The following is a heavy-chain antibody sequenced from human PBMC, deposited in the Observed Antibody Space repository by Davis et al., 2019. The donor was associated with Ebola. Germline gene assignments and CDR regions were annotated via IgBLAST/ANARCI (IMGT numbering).Heavy chain of an antibody. CDR3: ARERVYDSSGREPLFGY. CDR1: GYTFTSYG. V-gene: IGHV1-18*04. D-gene: IGHD3-22*01. J-gene: IGHJ4*02. CDR2: INPHNGNT. Sequence: AASVKVSCKASGYTFTSYGITWVRQAPGQGLEWMGWINPHNGNTNYAQNVQGRVTMTTDTSTSTAYMEVGSLRSDDTAVYYCARERVYDSSGREPLFGYWGQGTLVTVSS.